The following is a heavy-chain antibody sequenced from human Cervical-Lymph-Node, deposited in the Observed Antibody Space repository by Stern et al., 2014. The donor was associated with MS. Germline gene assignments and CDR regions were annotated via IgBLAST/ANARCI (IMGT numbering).Heavy chain of an antibody. CDR3: ARDLRLDY. CDR2: ISSRSRT. Sequence: EVQLVESGGGLVKPGGSLGLSCAASGFNFSIYNMNWVRQAPGKGLECVSSISSRSRTNYADSVRGRFTISRDNAKNSLFLQMNSLRAEDTAIYYCARDLRLDYWGQGILVTVSS. V-gene: IGHV3-21*01. CDR1: GFNFSIYN. J-gene: IGHJ4*02.